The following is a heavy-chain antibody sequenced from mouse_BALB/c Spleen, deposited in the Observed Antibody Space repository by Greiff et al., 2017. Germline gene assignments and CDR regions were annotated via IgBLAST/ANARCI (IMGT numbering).Heavy chain of an antibody. Sequence: EVMLVESGGGLVKPGGSLKLSCAASGFTFSDYYMYWVRQTPEKRLEWVATISDGGSYTYYPDSVKGRFTISRDNAKNNLYLQMSSLKSEDTAMYYCARGLTLYYFDYWGQGTTLTVSS. J-gene: IGHJ2*01. CDR3: ARGLTLYYFDY. CDR2: ISDGGSYT. D-gene: IGHD4-1*01. CDR1: GFTFSDYY. V-gene: IGHV5-4*02.